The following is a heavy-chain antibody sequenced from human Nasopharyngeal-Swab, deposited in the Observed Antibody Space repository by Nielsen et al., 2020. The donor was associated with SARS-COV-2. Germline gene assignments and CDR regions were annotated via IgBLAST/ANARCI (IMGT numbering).Heavy chain of an antibody. Sequence: WIRQPPGKGLEWVAVIWYDGTNEDYVDSVKGRFTISRDNSKNTLYLQMNSLRAEDTAVYYCARDSITGTKGYYYMDVWGKGTTVTVSS. V-gene: IGHV3-33*01. CDR3: ARDSITGTKGYYYMDV. CDR2: IWYDGTNE. D-gene: IGHD1-14*01. J-gene: IGHJ6*03.